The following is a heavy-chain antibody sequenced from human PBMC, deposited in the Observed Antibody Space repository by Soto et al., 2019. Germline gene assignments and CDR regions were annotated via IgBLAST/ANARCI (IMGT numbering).Heavy chain of an antibody. J-gene: IGHJ4*02. V-gene: IGHV1-58*01. Sequence: GASVKVSCKASGFTFPSSAVQWVRQVRGQRLEWIGRIIVGSGNTNYAQKFQERVTITRDTSTSTVYMELSSLRSEDTAVYYCARDRRLRYFDWLWIDYWGQGTLVTVSS. CDR3: ARDRRLRYFDWLWIDY. D-gene: IGHD3-9*01. CDR2: IIVGSGNT. CDR1: GFTFPSSA.